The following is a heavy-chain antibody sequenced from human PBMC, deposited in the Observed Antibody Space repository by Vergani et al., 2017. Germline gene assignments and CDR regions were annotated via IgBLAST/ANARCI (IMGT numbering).Heavy chain of an antibody. CDR3: ARDLRVRGDQMKRKGIAAAGPDY. CDR1: GYTFTSYG. Sequence: QVQLVQSGAEVKTPGASVKVSCKASGYTFTSYGISWVRQAPGQGLEWMGWISAYNGNTNYAQKLQGRVTMTTDTSTSTAYMELRSLRSDDTAVYYCARDLRVRGDQMKRKGIAAAGPDYWGQGTLVTVSS. CDR2: ISAYNGNT. V-gene: IGHV1-18*01. D-gene: IGHD6-13*01. J-gene: IGHJ4*02.